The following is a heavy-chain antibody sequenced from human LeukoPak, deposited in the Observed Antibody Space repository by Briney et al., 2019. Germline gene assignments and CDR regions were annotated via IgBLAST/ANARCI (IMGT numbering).Heavy chain of an antibody. CDR1: GYSISSGYF. J-gene: IGHJ6*03. V-gene: IGHV4-38-2*02. CDR3: AREVAVTMVRGVIINYYYYMDV. Sequence: SETLSLTCTVSGYSISSGYFWGWIRQPPGKGLEWIGVYHVGTTDYNPSLKSRVTISVDRSKNQMSLKLSSVTAADTAVYYCAREVAVTMVRGVIINYYYYMDVWGKGTTVTISS. CDR2: VYHVGTT. D-gene: IGHD3-10*01.